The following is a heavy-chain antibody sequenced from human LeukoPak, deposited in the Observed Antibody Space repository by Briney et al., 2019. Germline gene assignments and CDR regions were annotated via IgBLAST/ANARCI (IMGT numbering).Heavy chain of an antibody. CDR3: ARGQYYYDSSGYYAFDI. J-gene: IGHJ3*02. D-gene: IGHD3-22*01. CDR2: MNPNSGNT. Sequence: EASVKVSCKASGYTFTSYDINWVRQATGQGLEWMGWMNPNSGNTGYAQKFQGRVTITRNTSISTAYMELSSLRSEDTAVYYCARGQYYYDSSGYYAFDIWGQGTMVTVSS. V-gene: IGHV1-8*03. CDR1: GYTFTSYD.